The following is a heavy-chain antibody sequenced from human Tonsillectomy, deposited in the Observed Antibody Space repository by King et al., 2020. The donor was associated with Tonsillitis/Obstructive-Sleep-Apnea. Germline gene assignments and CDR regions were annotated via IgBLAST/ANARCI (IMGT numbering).Heavy chain of an antibody. CDR3: AKNVLRFLEWSPGWFDP. D-gene: IGHD3-3*01. CDR1: GFTFSSYW. CDR2: IKQDGSAK. V-gene: IGHV3-7*02. J-gene: IGHJ5*02. Sequence: VQLVESGGGLVQPGGSLRLSCAASGFTFSSYWMSWVRQAPGKGLEWVANIKQDGSAKYYVDSVKGRFTISRDNAENSLCLQMNSLRAEDTAVYYWAKNVLRFLEWSPGWFDPWGQGTLVTVSS.